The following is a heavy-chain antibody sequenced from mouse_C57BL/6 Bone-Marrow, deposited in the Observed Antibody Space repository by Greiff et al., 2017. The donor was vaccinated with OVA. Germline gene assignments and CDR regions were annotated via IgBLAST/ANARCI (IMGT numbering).Heavy chain of an antibody. CDR2: INPNNGGT. CDR1: GYTFTDYY. Sequence: EVQLQQSGPELVKPGASVKISCKASGYTFTDYYMNWVKQSHGKSLEWIGDINPNNGGTSYNQKFKGKATLTVDKSSSTAYMELRSLTSEDSAVYYCARKLRLHPYYFDYWGQGTTLTVSS. CDR3: ARKLRLHPYYFDY. D-gene: IGHD3-2*02. V-gene: IGHV1-26*01. J-gene: IGHJ2*01.